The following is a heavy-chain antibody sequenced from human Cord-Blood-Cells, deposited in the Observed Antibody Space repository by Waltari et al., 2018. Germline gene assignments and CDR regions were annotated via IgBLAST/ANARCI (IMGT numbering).Heavy chain of an antibody. D-gene: IGHD3-16*02. CDR1: GYTFTGYY. Sequence: QVQLVQSGAEVKKPGASVKVSCKASGYTFTGYYMHWVRQAPGQGLEWMGWINPNSGGTNYAQKFQGWVTMTRETSISTAYMELSRLRSDDTAVYYCASSYPSAGGDFDAFDIWGQGTMVTVSS. CDR3: ASSYPSAGGDFDAFDI. V-gene: IGHV1-2*04. J-gene: IGHJ3*02. CDR2: INPNSGGT.